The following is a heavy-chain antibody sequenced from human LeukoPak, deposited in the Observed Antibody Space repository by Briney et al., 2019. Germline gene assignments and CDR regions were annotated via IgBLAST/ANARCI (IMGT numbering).Heavy chain of an antibody. CDR1: GFTVSSNY. CDR3: ARAANYTES. Sequence: GGSLRLSCAASGFTVSSNYMSWVRQAPGKGLEWVSIIYSGGSTYYADSVKGRFTISRHNSKDTLYLQMNSLRAGDTAVYYCARAANYTESWGQGTLVTVSS. D-gene: IGHD5-24*01. J-gene: IGHJ4*02. CDR2: IYSGGST. V-gene: IGHV3-53*04.